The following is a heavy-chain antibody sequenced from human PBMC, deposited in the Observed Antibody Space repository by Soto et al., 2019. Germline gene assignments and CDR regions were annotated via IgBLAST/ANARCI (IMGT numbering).Heavy chain of an antibody. J-gene: IGHJ5*02. V-gene: IGHV3-9*01. CDR3: AKDPSRWLQLSWFDP. Sequence: PGGSLRLSCAASGFTFDDYAMHWVRQAPGKGLEWVSGISWNSGSIGYADSVKGRFTISRDNAKNSLYLQMNSLRAEDTALYYCAKDPSRWLQLSWFDPWGQGTLVTVSS. CDR2: ISWNSGSI. D-gene: IGHD5-12*01. CDR1: GFTFDDYA.